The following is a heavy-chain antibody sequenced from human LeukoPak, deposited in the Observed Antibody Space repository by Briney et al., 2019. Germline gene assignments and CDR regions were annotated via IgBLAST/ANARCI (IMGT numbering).Heavy chain of an antibody. CDR3: AKGHQGSSTSCYTS. J-gene: IGHJ5*02. CDR1: GFTFTSYA. D-gene: IGHD2-2*02. CDR2: ISGGDGAT. V-gene: IGHV3-23*01. Sequence: PGGSLRLSCAASGFTFTSYAMSWVRQAQGKGLEWVSAISGGDGATYYADSVKGRFTISRDNSQNTLYLQMNSLRAEDTAVYYCAKGHQGSSTSCYTSWGQGTLVTVSS.